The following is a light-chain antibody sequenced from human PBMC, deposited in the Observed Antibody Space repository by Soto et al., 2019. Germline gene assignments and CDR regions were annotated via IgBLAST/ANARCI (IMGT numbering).Light chain of an antibody. Sequence: QSALTQPPSVSGSPGQSITISCTGTSSDVGGYNYVSWYQQHPGKAPTLMIYDVSNRPSGVSNRFSGSKSGNTASLTISGLQAEDEADYYCSSYTISSALYVLGTGTKLTVL. CDR2: DVS. J-gene: IGLJ1*01. CDR3: SSYTISSALYV. CDR1: SSDVGGYNY. V-gene: IGLV2-14*01.